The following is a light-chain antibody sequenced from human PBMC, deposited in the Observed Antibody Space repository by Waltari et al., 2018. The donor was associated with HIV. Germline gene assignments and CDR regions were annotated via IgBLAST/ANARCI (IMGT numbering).Light chain of an antibody. CDR2: TDR. V-gene: IGLV3-25*03. CDR1: ALPKQY. Sequence: SSELTQPPSVSVSPGQPARITCSGAALPKQYAYWYQQKPGQAPVVVIYTDRERPSGIPERFSGSSSGTTVTLTISGVQAEDEADYYCQSADSSGPYRVFGGGTKLTVL. CDR3: QSADSSGPYRV. J-gene: IGLJ3*02.